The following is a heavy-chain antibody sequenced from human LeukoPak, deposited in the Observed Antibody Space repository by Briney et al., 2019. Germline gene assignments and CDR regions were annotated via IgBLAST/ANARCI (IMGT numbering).Heavy chain of an antibody. D-gene: IGHD2-21*02. V-gene: IGHV4-59*02. J-gene: IGHJ4*02. CDR1: GFTVSSYG. Sequence: PGGSLRLSCAASGFTVSSYGMTWVRQAPGKGLEWIGYIYYSGTTNYNPSLKSRVTISVDTSKNQFSLKLSSVTAADTAVYYCARFMPTNHYCGGDCYTDYWGQGTLVTVPS. CDR3: ARFMPTNHYCGGDCYTDY. CDR2: IYYSGTT.